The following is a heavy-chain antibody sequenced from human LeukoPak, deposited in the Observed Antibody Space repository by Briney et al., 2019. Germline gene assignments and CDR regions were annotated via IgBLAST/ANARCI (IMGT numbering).Heavy chain of an antibody. CDR3: APRRINWEVDWFDP. CDR2: ISGSGGST. V-gene: IGHV3-23*01. Sequence: GGSLRLSCVASGFTFSSYGMSWVRQAPGQGLEGVSGISGSGGSTFYADSVKGRFTISRDNSKNTLYLQMNSLRAEDTAVYHCAPRRINWEVDWFDPWGQGTLVTVSS. D-gene: IGHD7-27*01. J-gene: IGHJ5*02. CDR1: GFTFSSYG.